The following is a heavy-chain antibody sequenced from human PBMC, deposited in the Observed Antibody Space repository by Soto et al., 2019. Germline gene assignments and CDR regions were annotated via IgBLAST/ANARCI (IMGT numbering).Heavy chain of an antibody. CDR2: IYYSGST. V-gene: IGHV4-59*12. Sequence: SETLSLTCTVSGGSISSYYWSWIRQPPGKGLEWIGYIYYSGSTNYNPSLKSRVTISVDTSKNQFSLKLSSVTAADTAVYYCARGVAAAWNNWFDPWGQGTLVTVSS. D-gene: IGHD6-13*01. J-gene: IGHJ5*02. CDR1: GGSISSYY. CDR3: ARGVAAAWNNWFDP.